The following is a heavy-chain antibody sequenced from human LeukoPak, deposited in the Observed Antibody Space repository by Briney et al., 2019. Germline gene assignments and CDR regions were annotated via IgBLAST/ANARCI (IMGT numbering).Heavy chain of an antibody. D-gene: IGHD6-6*01. V-gene: IGHV3-21*01. Sequence: GGSLRLSCAASGFTFSSYAMHWVRQAPGKGLEWVSSISSSSSYIYYADSVKGRFTISRDNAKNSLYLQMNSLRAEDTAVYYCARDGRIAARRRFDYWGQGTLVTVSS. CDR1: GFTFSSYA. J-gene: IGHJ4*02. CDR2: ISSSSSYI. CDR3: ARDGRIAARRRFDY.